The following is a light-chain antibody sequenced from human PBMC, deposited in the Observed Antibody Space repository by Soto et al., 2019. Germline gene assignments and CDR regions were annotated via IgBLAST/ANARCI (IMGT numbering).Light chain of an antibody. CDR1: QSVLYSSNNKNY. CDR2: WAS. V-gene: IGKV4-1*01. Sequence: DIVMTQSPDSLAVSLGERATINCKSSQSVLYSSNNKNYLAWYQQKPGQPPKLLIYWASTRESGVPDRFSGSGSGTDFTLTISCLQSEDFATYYCQQYYSYPLTFGGGTKGDIK. CDR3: QQYYSYPLT. J-gene: IGKJ4*01.